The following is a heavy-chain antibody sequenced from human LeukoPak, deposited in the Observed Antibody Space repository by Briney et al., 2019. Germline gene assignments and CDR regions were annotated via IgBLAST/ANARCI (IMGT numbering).Heavy chain of an antibody. CDR3: ARSITIFGVVIDAFDI. CDR1: GFTFTNYP. V-gene: IGHV3-21*04. Sequence: PGRSLRLSCAASGFTFTNYPIHWVRQAPGKGLEWVSSISSSSSYIYYADSVKGRFTISRDNAKDSLYLQMNSLRAEDTAVYYCARSITIFGVVIDAFDIWGQGTMVTVS. J-gene: IGHJ3*02. CDR2: ISSSSSYI. D-gene: IGHD3-3*01.